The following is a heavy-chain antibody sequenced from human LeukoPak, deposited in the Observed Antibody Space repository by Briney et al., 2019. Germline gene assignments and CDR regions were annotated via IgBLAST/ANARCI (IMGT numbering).Heavy chain of an antibody. V-gene: IGHV4-59*08. CDR1: GGSISSYY. J-gene: IGHJ4*02. CDR3: ARLPHSSSWYVDY. Sequence: PSETLSLTCTVSGGSISSYYWSWIRQPPGKGLEWIGYIYYSGSTNYNPSLKSRVTISVDTSKNQFSLKLSSVTAADTAVYYCARLPHSSSWYVDYWGQGTLVTVSS. CDR2: IYYSGST. D-gene: IGHD6-13*01.